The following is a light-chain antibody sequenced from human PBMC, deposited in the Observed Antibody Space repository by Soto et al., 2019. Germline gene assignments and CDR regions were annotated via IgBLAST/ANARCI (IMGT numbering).Light chain of an antibody. Sequence: DIVMTQSPDSLAVSLGERATINCKSSQSVLYSSNNKNYLAWYQQKPRQPPKLLIYWASTRESGVPDRFSGSGSGNDFTLTISSLQAQDVAVYYCQQYYSTPPWTFGQGTKVEIK. CDR2: WAS. CDR3: QQYYSTPPWT. CDR1: QSVLYSSNNKNY. J-gene: IGKJ1*01. V-gene: IGKV4-1*01.